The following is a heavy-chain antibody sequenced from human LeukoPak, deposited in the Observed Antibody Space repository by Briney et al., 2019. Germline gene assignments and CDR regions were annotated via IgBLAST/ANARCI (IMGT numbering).Heavy chain of an antibody. Sequence: PSETLSLTCTVSGGSISSSSYYWGWIRQPPGTGLEWIGSIYYSGSTYYNPSLKSRVTISVDTSKNQFSLKLSSVTAADTAVYYCARPSPFEQPLGYCSSTSCPGAFDIRGQGTMVTVSS. D-gene: IGHD2-2*01. V-gene: IGHV4-39*01. J-gene: IGHJ3*02. CDR1: GGSISSSSYY. CDR3: ARPSPFEQPLGYCSSTSCPGAFDI. CDR2: IYYSGST.